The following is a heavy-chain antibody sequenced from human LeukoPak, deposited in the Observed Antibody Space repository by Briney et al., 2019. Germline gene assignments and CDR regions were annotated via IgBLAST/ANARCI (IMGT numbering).Heavy chain of an antibody. J-gene: IGHJ6*03. Sequence: PSETLSPTCTVSGYSISNGYYWGWIRQPPGKGLEWVGSIYHRGSTYYNPSLRSRVTISLDRSKKKFSLKLTSVTAADTAVYYCARGGAYYDILTGYRNYYYYMDVWGKGTTVTISS. CDR3: ARGGAYYDILTGYRNYYYYMDV. CDR1: GYSISNGYY. V-gene: IGHV4-38-2*02. D-gene: IGHD3-9*01. CDR2: IYHRGST.